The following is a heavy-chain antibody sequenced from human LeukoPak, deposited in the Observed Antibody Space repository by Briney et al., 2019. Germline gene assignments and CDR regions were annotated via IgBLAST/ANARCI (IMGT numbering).Heavy chain of an antibody. CDR2: ISGSGGST. CDR3: AKVYGSGSYNGMDV. D-gene: IGHD3-10*01. V-gene: IGHV3-23*01. Sequence: SGGSLRLSCAASEFTFSSYGMSWVRQAPGKGLEWVSSISGSGGSTQYADSVQGRFAISRDNSKNTLYLQMNSLRAEDTAVYYCAKVYGSGSYNGMDVWGQGTTVTVSS. J-gene: IGHJ6*02. CDR1: EFTFSSYG.